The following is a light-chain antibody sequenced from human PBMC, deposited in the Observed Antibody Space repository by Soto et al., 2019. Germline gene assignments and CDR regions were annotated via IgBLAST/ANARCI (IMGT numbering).Light chain of an antibody. V-gene: IGKV3-11*01. J-gene: IGKJ5*01. CDR3: QQRSNWPSIT. Sequence: EIVLTQSPGTLSLSPGERATLSCRASQSLSSNYLAWYQQKPGQAPRLLIYGASTRATGIPARFSGSGSGTEFALTISSLEPEDSAVYYCQQRSNWPSITFGQGTRLEI. CDR1: QSLSSNY. CDR2: GAS.